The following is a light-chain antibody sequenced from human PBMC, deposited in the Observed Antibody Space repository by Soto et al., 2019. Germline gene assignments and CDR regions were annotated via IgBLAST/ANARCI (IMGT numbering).Light chain of an antibody. Sequence: QTVVTQEPSFSVSPGGTVTLTCGLSSGSVSTSYYPSWYQQTPGQAPRTLIYNTYTRSSGVPDRISAYILGDKAALTITGAQADDESDYYCVLYMGSGISVFGGGTKLTVL. CDR3: VLYMGSGISV. V-gene: IGLV8-61*01. J-gene: IGLJ2*01. CDR2: NTY. CDR1: SGSVSTSYY.